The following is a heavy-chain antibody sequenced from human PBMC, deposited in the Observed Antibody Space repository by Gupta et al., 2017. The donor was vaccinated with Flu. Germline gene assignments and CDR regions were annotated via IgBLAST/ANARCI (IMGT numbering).Heavy chain of an antibody. V-gene: IGHV1-18*01. D-gene: IGHD6-6*01. Sequence: KLQGRVTMTTDTSTSTAYMELRSLRSDDTAVYYCARSRRIAASPRWFDPWGQGTLVTVSS. J-gene: IGHJ5*02. CDR3: ARSRRIAASPRWFDP.